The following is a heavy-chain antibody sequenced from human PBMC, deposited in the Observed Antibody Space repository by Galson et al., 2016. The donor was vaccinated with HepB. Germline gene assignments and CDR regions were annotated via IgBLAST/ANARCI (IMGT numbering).Heavy chain of an antibody. J-gene: IGHJ4*02. V-gene: IGHV4-4*02. CDR3: ARAKQQLVNDY. Sequence: ETLSLTCAVSGGSISISNWWSWVRQPPGKGLEWIGEIYHSGSTNYNPSLKSRVTISVDKSKNQFSLKLSSVTTADTAVYYCARAKQQLVNDYWGQGTLVTVSS. CDR2: IYHSGST. CDR1: GGSISISNW. D-gene: IGHD6-13*01.